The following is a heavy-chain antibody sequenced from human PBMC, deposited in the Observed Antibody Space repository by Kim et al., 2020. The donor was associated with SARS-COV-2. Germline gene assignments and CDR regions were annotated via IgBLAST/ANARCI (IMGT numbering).Heavy chain of an antibody. D-gene: IGHD3-3*01. V-gene: IGHV3-48*02. CDR3: ARDTYYDFWSGYSGAFDI. Sequence: GGSLRLSCAASGFAFSSYSMDWVRQAPGKGLEWVSYISSRSSTIYYAASVKGRFTISRDNAKNSLYLQMNSLRDEDTAVYYCARDTYYDFWSGYSGAFDIWGPGTMVTVSS. CDR1: GFAFSSYS. J-gene: IGHJ3*02. CDR2: ISSRSSTI.